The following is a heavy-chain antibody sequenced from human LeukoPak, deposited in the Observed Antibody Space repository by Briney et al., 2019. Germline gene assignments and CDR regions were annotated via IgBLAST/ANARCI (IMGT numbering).Heavy chain of an antibody. J-gene: IGHJ3*02. CDR2: ISYDGSNK. D-gene: IGHD1-14*01. Sequence: GGSLRLSCAASGFTFTSYVMHWVRQAPGKGLQWVALISYDGSNKYYADSVKGRFTISRDNSKNTLYLQMNSLRAEDTAVYYCASTRIGAFDIWGQGTMVTVSS. CDR1: GFTFTSYV. V-gene: IGHV3-30*03. CDR3: ASTRIGAFDI.